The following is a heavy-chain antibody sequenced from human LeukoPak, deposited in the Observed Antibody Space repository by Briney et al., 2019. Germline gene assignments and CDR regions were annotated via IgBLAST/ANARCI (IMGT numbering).Heavy chain of an antibody. CDR3: ARPMITVTTFDAFDI. CDR2: ISSSGSSI. Sequence: GGSLRLSCAASGFTFSSYSMNWVRQAPGKGLEWVSSISSSGSSIYYVDSVKGRFTISRDNAKNSLYLQMNSLRAEDTAVHYCARPMITVTTFDAFDIWGQGTMVTVSS. CDR1: GFTFSSYS. J-gene: IGHJ3*02. D-gene: IGHD4-17*01. V-gene: IGHV3-21*01.